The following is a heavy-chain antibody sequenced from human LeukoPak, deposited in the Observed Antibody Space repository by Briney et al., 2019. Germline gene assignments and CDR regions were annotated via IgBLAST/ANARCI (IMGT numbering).Heavy chain of an antibody. Sequence: PGRSLRLSCAASGFSIGDFAMQWVRQVPGKGLEWVAGISWNSDTVGYVDSVKGRFTISRDNAKNSLYLQMNDLRLDDTALYYCVSLADYWGQGTLVTVSS. CDR2: ISWNSDTV. CDR1: GFSIGDFA. V-gene: IGHV3-9*01. CDR3: VSLADY. J-gene: IGHJ4*02.